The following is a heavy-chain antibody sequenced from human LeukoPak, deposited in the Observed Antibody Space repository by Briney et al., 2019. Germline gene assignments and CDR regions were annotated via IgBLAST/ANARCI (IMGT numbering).Heavy chain of an antibody. J-gene: IGHJ4*02. Sequence: GGSLRLSCAASGLIFSNYWMSWVRQAPGKGLEWVANIKQDGSEKYYVDSVKGRFTISRDNAKNSLYLQMNSLRAEDTAVYYCARVLAAAGNFDYWGQGTLVTVSS. CDR1: GLIFSNYW. CDR2: IKQDGSEK. V-gene: IGHV3-7*01. D-gene: IGHD6-13*01. CDR3: ARVLAAAGNFDY.